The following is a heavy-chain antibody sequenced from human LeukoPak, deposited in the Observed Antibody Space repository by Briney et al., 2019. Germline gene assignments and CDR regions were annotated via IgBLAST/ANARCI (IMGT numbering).Heavy chain of an antibody. V-gene: IGHV1-18*01. D-gene: IGHD2-2*01. CDR1: GYTFTSYG. CDR3: ARDGGGDIVVVPAALPKYYYYYYGMDV. Sequence: ASVKVSCKASGYTFTSYGISWVRQAPGQGHEWVGWSSAYNGKTNYAQKSLSRVAMTTDTSTSTAYMELRSLRSDDTAVYYCARDGGGDIVVVPAALPKYYYYYYGMDVWGQGTTVTVSS. CDR2: SSAYNGKT. J-gene: IGHJ6*02.